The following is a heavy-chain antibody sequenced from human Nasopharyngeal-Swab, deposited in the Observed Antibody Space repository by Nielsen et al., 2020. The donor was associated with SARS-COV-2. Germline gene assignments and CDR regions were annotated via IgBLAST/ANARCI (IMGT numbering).Heavy chain of an antibody. Sequence: GESLKISCAASGFTVSSNYMSWVRQAPGKGLEWVATIQTDGTEQYSVDSVKGRFTISRDNGKNSLYLQMNSLRVEDTAVYYCARENHGVFDNWGQGTLVTVSS. V-gene: IGHV3-7*01. CDR3: ARENHGVFDN. CDR1: GFTVSSNY. CDR2: IQTDGTEQ. J-gene: IGHJ4*02.